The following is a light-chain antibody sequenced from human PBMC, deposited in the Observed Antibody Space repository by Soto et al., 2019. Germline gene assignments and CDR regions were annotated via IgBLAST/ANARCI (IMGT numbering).Light chain of an antibody. CDR3: QHYGGSPLT. J-gene: IGKJ4*01. CDR1: QNFYSTN. V-gene: IGKV3-20*01. Sequence: EIVLTQSPGTLSLSPGERATLSCRASQNFYSTNLASYQQKPGQAPRPLIYGASSRATGIPDRFSGSGSGTDFTLTISRLEPEDFAVYYCQHYGGSPLTFGGGTKVEI. CDR2: GAS.